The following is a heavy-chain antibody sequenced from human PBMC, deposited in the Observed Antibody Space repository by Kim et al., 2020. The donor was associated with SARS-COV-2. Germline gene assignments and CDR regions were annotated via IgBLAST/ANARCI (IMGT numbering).Heavy chain of an antibody. CDR1: GYIFTSYG. Sequence: ASVKVSCTASGYIFTSYGFSWVRQAPGHGPEWMGWISAYNGNANYAQKYQGRVTLTTDTTTRTAFMELRSLRSDDTAVYYCAREGYSERGVGYYYYGMDVWGQGTTVTVSS. CDR2: ISAYNGNA. J-gene: IGHJ6*02. D-gene: IGHD3-16*01. CDR3: AREGYSERGVGYYYYGMDV. V-gene: IGHV1-18*01.